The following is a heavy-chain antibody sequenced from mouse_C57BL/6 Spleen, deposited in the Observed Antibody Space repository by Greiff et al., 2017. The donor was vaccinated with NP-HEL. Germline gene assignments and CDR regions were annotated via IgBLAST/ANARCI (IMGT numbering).Heavy chain of an antibody. Sequence: QVQLQQSGAELAKPGASVKLSCKASGYTFTSYWMHWVKQRPGQGLEWIGYINPSSGYTKSNQKFKDTATLTADKSSSTAYMQLSSLADEDAAVYYCARGEGDGYDYAMDDWGQGTSVTVSS. J-gene: IGHJ4*01. CDR3: ARGEGDGYDYAMDD. D-gene: IGHD2-2*01. CDR1: GYTFTSYW. V-gene: IGHV1-7*01. CDR2: INPSSGYT.